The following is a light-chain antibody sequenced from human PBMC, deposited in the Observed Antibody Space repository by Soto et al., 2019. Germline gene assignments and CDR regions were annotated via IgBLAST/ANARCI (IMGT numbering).Light chain of an antibody. CDR2: GAS. CDR1: QGISSF. V-gene: IGKV1-39*01. J-gene: IGKJ1*01. CDR3: QQSYSSPWT. Sequence: IQLTQSPSSLSASVGDRVTITCRASQGISSFLAWYQQKPGKAPKLLIYGASTLQSGVPSRFSGSGSGTDFTLTISSLQPEDFAIYCCQQSYSSPWTFGQGTKVEIK.